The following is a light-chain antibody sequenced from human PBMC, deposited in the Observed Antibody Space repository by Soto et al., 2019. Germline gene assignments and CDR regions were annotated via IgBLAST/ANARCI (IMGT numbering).Light chain of an antibody. V-gene: IGKV1-39*01. CDR3: QQSDSAPLT. CDR2: TAS. CDR1: QSIKY. Sequence: DIQMTQSPSSLSASVGDRVTITCRASQSIKYLNWYQQIPGRAPKVLIATASILQRGVPSRFSGRGSGTEFSLTLNTLQREDFATYYCQQSDSAPLTFGGGTKVEIK. J-gene: IGKJ4*01.